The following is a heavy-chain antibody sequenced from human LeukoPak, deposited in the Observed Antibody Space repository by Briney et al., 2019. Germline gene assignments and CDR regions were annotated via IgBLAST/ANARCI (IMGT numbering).Heavy chain of an antibody. V-gene: IGHV4-34*01. Sequence: SETLSLTCAVFGESFSGYYWNWIRQPPGKGLEWIGEVYHSGSTKYNPSLKSRVTILVDTSKNQFSLKLNSVTAADTAVYYCARGRTIFGVVIRDRKFDYWGQGTLVTVSS. CDR2: VYHSGST. D-gene: IGHD3-3*01. J-gene: IGHJ4*02. CDR3: ARGRTIFGVVIRDRKFDY. CDR1: GESFSGYY.